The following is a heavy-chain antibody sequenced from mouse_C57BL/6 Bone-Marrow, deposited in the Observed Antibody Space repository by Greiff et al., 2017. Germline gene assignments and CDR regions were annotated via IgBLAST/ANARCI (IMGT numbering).Heavy chain of an antibody. CDR1: GFTFSSYG. CDR3: ARITTVVALYYFDY. Sequence: EVNVVESGGDLVKPGGSLKLSCAASGFTFSSYGMSWVRQTPDKRLEWVATISSGGSYTYYPDSVKGRFTISRDNAKNTLYLQMSSLKSEDTAMYYCARITTVVALYYFDYWGQGTTLTVSS. D-gene: IGHD1-1*01. V-gene: IGHV5-6*01. CDR2: ISSGGSYT. J-gene: IGHJ2*01.